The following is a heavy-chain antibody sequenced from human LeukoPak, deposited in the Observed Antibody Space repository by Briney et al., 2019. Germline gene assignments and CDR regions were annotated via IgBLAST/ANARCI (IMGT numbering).Heavy chain of an antibody. CDR1: GFTFSSYA. J-gene: IGHJ4*02. V-gene: IGHV3-23*01. Sequence: PGGSLRLSCAASGFTFSSYAMSRVRQAPGMGLEWVSAISGSGGSTYYADSVKGRFTISRDNSKNTLYLQMNSLRAEDTAVYYCAKDPPAGYCTNGVCHDYWGQGTLVTVSS. D-gene: IGHD2-8*01. CDR2: ISGSGGST. CDR3: AKDPPAGYCTNGVCHDY.